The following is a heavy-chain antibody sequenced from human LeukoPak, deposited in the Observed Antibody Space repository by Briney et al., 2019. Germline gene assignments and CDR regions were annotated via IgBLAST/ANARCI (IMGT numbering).Heavy chain of an antibody. Sequence: SETLSLTCTVSGGSISSSSYYWGWIRQPPGKGLEWIGNVYYGGGTSYNPSLNSRVTISEDTSKNQFSLKLSSVTAAGTAVYYCARIYRVYFVVYFDYWGEGTLVTVSS. D-gene: IGHD2-8*01. V-gene: IGHV4-39*07. CDR2: VYYGGGT. CDR1: GGSISSSSYY. J-gene: IGHJ4*02. CDR3: ARIYRVYFVVYFDY.